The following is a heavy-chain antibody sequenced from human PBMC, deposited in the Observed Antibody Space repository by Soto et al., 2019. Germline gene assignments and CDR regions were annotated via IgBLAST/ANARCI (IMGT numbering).Heavy chain of an antibody. J-gene: IGHJ4*02. D-gene: IGHD3-3*01. CDR2: IYYSGST. CDR3: ARLMRVGDFWSGYYFDY. Sequence: SETLSLTCTVSGGSISSYYWSWIRQPPGKGLEWIGYIYYSGSTNYNPSLKSRVTISVDTSKNQFSLKLSSVTAADTAVYYCARLMRVGDFWSGYYFDYWGQGTLVTVSS. CDR1: GGSISSYY. V-gene: IGHV4-59*08.